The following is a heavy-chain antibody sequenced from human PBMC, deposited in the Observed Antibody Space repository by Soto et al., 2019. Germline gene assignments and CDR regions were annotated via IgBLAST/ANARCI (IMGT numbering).Heavy chain of an antibody. D-gene: IGHD3-16*01. Sequence: GGSLRLSCTASGITFSNYAMSWVRQAPRKGLEWVSSISTSGGRPYYADSVKGRFTISRDNSKNTLYLQMNSLRAEDTAVYYCAKVSFGATWGSSNPGVDYWGQGTLVTVSS. J-gene: IGHJ4*02. CDR1: GITFSNYA. V-gene: IGHV3-23*01. CDR3: AKVSFGATWGSSNPGVDY. CDR2: ISTSGGRP.